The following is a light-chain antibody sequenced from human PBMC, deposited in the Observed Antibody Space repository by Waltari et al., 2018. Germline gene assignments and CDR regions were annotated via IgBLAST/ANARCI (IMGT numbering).Light chain of an antibody. CDR1: QSLVYSDGKTY. CDR2: KVS. CDR3: MQATHLPPT. J-gene: IGKJ1*01. V-gene: IGKV2-30*01. Sequence: DVVMTQSPLPLSVTLGQPASIPCRSTQSLVYSDGKTYLNWFQQRPGQSPRRLIYKVSNRDSGVPARVSGSGSGTDFTLTISRVDAEDVGIYYCMQATHLPPTFGQGTKVEI.